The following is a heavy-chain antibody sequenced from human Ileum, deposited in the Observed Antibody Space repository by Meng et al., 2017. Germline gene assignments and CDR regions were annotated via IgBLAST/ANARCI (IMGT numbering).Heavy chain of an antibody. J-gene: IGHJ4*02. CDR3: ARDLLRACDY. D-gene: IGHD1-26*01. CDR1: GFTFSSYA. Sequence: VRLGESGGGVVQPGTSLRLSCAASGFTFSSYAMYWVRQAPGKGLEWVAVISSDGANKYYTDSVKGRFTISRDNSKNTLSLQMNSLTAEDTAVYYCARDLLRACDYWGQGTLVTVSS. CDR2: ISSDGANK. V-gene: IGHV3-30*10.